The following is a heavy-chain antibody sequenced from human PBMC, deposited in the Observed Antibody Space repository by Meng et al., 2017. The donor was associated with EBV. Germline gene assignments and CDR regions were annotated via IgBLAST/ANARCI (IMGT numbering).Heavy chain of an antibody. CDR3: AKSSSSTPGVVDS. V-gene: IGHV4-61*01. Sequence: QVQLQESGPGLVKPSETLSLTCTVPGASVSGGTFHCSWIRQPPGKELEWIGYIYDGGTTIYNPSLKSRVTIFLDTSRNQFSLGLRSVTTADTAVYYCAKSSSSTPGVVDSWGQGTLVTVAS. CDR1: GASVSGGTFH. D-gene: IGHD6-6*01. CDR2: IYDGGTT. J-gene: IGHJ4*02.